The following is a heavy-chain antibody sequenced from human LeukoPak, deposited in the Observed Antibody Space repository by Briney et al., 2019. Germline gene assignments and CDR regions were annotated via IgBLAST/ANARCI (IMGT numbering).Heavy chain of an antibody. Sequence: SETLSLTCAVYGGSFSGYYWSWIRQPPGKGLEWIGETHHSGSTNYNPSLKSRVTISVDTSKNQFSLKLSSVTAADTAVYYCARGMVVVVAATGGYYYYGMDVWGQGTTVTVSS. D-gene: IGHD2-15*01. CDR3: ARGMVVVVAATGGYYYYGMDV. CDR2: THHSGST. V-gene: IGHV4-34*01. CDR1: GGSFSGYY. J-gene: IGHJ6*02.